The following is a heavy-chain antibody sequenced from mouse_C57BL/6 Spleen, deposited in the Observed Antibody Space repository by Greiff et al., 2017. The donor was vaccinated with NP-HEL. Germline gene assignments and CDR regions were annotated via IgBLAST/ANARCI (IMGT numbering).Heavy chain of an antibody. CDR2: ISDGGSYT. J-gene: IGHJ2*01. D-gene: IGHD3-2*02. Sequence: VQLKQSGGGLVKPGGSLKLSCAASGFTFSSYAMSWVRQTPEKRLEWVATISDGGSYTYYPDNVKGRFTISRDNAKNNLYLQMSHLKSEDTAMYYCARERLEFDYWGQGTTLTVSS. CDR3: ARERLEFDY. CDR1: GFTFSSYA. V-gene: IGHV5-4*01.